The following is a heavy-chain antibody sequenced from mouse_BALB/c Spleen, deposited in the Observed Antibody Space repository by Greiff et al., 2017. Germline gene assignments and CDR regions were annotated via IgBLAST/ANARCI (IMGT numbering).Heavy chain of an antibody. CDR2: INPYNGDT. CDR1: GYSFTGYF. D-gene: IGHD2-14*01. J-gene: IGHJ4*01. V-gene: IGHV1-20*02. Sequence: EVQLQESGPELVKPGASVKISCKASGYSFTGYFMNWVMQSHGKSLEWIGRINPYNGDTFYNQKFKGKATLTVDKSSSTAHMELRSLASEDSAVYYCARYYRGAMDYWGQGTSVTVSS. CDR3: ARYYRGAMDY.